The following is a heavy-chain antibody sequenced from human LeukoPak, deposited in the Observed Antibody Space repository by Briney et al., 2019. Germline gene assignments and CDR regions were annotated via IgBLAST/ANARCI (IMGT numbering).Heavy chain of an antibody. CDR2: INHDGSDT. CDR1: EFTFKLYW. D-gene: IGHD2-15*01. CDR3: VRGGPSTWS. Sequence: TGGSLRLSCAASEFTFKLYWMHWVRQVPGRGPVWVSRINHDGSDTIYADSVRGRFTISRDDAKNTLYLQMNNLRAEDTAVYYCVRGGPSTWSWGQGTLVTVSS. V-gene: IGHV3-74*01. J-gene: IGHJ5*02.